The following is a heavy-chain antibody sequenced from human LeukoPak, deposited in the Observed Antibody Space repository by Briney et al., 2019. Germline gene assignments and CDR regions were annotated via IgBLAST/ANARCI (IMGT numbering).Heavy chain of an antibody. CDR2: IYTSGST. Sequence: SETLSLTCTVSGGSINSYYWSWIRQPAGKGLEWIGRIYTSGSTNYNPSLKSRVTISVDTSKNQFSLKLSSVTAADTAVYYCARGRPGADAFDIWGQGTMVTVSS. CDR1: GGSINSYY. CDR3: ARGRPGADAFDI. V-gene: IGHV4-4*07. D-gene: IGHD1-1*01. J-gene: IGHJ3*02.